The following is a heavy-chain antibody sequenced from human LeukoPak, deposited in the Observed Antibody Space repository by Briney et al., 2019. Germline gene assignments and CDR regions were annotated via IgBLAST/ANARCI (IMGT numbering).Heavy chain of an antibody. CDR1: GGSISGYY. CDR2: IYHSGTT. J-gene: IGHJ4*02. V-gene: IGHV4-34*01. D-gene: IGHD6-19*01. Sequence: PSKTLSLTCSVSGGSISGYYWSWVRQPPGKGLEWIGEIYHSGTTNYNPSLKSRVTISLDRSKNHFSLGLSSVTAADTAVYYCARSSSGPDYWGQGTLVTVSS. CDR3: ARSSSGPDY.